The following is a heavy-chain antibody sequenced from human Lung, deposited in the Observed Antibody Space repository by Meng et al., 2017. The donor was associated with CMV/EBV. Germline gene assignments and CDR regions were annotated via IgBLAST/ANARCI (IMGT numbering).Heavy chain of an antibody. CDR3: AKRLGGLLSSDADLGY. Sequence: GEXXKISCAASGFTFSSYAMSWVRQAPGKGLEWVSAISGSGGSTYYADSVKGRFTISRDNSKNTLYLQMNSLRAEDTAVYYCAKRLGGLLSSDADLGYWGQGTXVNVSS. V-gene: IGHV3-23*01. D-gene: IGHD3-10*01. J-gene: IGHJ4*03. CDR2: ISGSGGST. CDR1: GFTFSSYA.